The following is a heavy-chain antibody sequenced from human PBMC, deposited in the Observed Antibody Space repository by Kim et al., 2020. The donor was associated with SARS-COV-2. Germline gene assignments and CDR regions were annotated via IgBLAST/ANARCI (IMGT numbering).Heavy chain of an antibody. J-gene: IGHJ3*02. D-gene: IGHD7-27*01. CDR3: AREPKLGSALDI. Sequence: KLFADYVKGRFTISRDDAKIAVYLQMNSLRTEDTGIYYCAREPKLGSALDIWGQGTVVTVSS. V-gene: IGHV3-30*01. CDR2: K.